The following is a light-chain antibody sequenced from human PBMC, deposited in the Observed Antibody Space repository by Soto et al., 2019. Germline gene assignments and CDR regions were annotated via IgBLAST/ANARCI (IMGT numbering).Light chain of an antibody. Sequence: QSVLTQPASVSGSPGQSITISCTGTSSDVGGYNHVSWYQQRPGKAPRLMIYEVSNRPSGVSNRFSGSKSGNTASLTISGLQAEDEADYYCSSYTSSSPHVFGTGTKLTVL. CDR2: EVS. J-gene: IGLJ1*01. CDR3: SSYTSSSPHV. V-gene: IGLV2-14*01. CDR1: SSDVGGYNH.